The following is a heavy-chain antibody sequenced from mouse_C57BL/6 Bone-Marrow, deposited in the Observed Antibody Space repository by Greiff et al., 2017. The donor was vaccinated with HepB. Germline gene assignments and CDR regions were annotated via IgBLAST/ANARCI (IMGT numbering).Heavy chain of an antibody. CDR2: ISNGGGST. D-gene: IGHD1-1*01. Sequence: DVHLVESGGGLAQPGGSLKLSCAASGFTFSDYYMYWVRQTPEKRLEWVAYISNGGGSTYYPDTVKGRFTISRDNAKNTLYLQMSRLKSGDTAMYYCARHGDYGSSYWYVDVWGTGTTVTVSS. CDR1: GFTFSDYY. V-gene: IGHV5-12*01. CDR3: ARHGDYGSSYWYVDV. J-gene: IGHJ1*03.